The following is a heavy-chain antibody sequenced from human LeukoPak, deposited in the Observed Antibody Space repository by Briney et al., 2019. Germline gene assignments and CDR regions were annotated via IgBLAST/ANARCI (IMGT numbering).Heavy chain of an antibody. CDR3: ARESPHCSGVSCFFDY. D-gene: IGHD2-15*01. CDR2: ITSSGRTR. V-gene: IGHV3-48*03. CDR1: VYTLDGYE. J-gene: IGHJ4*02. Sequence: PGGSLRLSCAASVYTLDGYEVHWAREAPGKGLEWVSYITSSGRTRYYADSVKGRFTPSRDNAKNSLYLQMNSLRAEDTAIYYCARESPHCSGVSCFFDYWGQASLVTVSS.